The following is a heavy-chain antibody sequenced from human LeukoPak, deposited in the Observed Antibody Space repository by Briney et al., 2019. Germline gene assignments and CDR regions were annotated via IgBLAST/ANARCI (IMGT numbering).Heavy chain of an antibody. CDR2: IGAGDTGT. CDR3: AKEAYRDGRPLFDY. CDR1: GVIFSSYA. V-gene: IGHV3-23*01. D-gene: IGHD1-26*01. J-gene: IGHJ4*02. Sequence: GGSLRLSCAASGVIFSSYAMSWVRQTPEKGLEWVSGIGAGDTGTYYAASVKGRFTMSRDISKNTLYLEVNSLRVEDTAVYYCAKEAYRDGRPLFDYWGQGTLVTVSS.